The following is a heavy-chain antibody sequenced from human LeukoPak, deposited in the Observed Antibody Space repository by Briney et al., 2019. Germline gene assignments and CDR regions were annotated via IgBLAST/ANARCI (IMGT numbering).Heavy chain of an antibody. D-gene: IGHD3-22*01. CDR1: GFTFTTYW. CDR2: IKQDGTER. J-gene: IGHJ5*02. CDR3: ARGGASSGYYGIDP. Sequence: GGSLRLSCAASGFTFTTYWMSWVRQAPGKGLEWVANIKQDGTERYYVDSVKGRFTISRDNVKNSLYLQMNSLRVEDTAVYYCARGGASSGYYGIDPWGQGTLVTVSS. V-gene: IGHV3-7*01.